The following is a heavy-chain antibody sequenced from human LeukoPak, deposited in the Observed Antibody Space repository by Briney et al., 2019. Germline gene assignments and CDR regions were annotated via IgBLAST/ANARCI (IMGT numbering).Heavy chain of an antibody. CDR1: GFSFNTYG. CDR2: ISFDGSNK. D-gene: IGHD3-10*01. CDR3: AKDRGFSFASGSSELDY. J-gene: IGHJ4*02. Sequence: PGGSLRLSCGASGFSFNTYGMHWVRQAPGRGLEWVAVISFDGSNKYYADSVRGRFTISRDNSRNTLYLRMDSLRAEDTAVYYCAKDRGFSFASGSSELDYWGQGTLVTVSS. V-gene: IGHV3-30*18.